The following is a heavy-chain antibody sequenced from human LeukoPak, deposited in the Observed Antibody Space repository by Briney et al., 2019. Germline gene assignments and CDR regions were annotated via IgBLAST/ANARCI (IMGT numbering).Heavy chain of an antibody. V-gene: IGHV3-30*18. CDR2: ISYDGSNK. D-gene: IGHD2-15*01. Sequence: HPGGSLRLSCAASGFTFSSYGVHWVRQAPGKGLEWVAVISYDGSNKYYADSVKGRFTISRDNSKNTLYLQMNSLRAEDTAVYYCAKTNLYCPFDYWGQGTLVTVSS. CDR1: GFTFSSYG. CDR3: AKTNLYCPFDY. J-gene: IGHJ4*02.